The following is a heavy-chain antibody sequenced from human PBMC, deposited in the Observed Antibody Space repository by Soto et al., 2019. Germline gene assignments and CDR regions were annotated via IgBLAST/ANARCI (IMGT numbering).Heavy chain of an antibody. J-gene: IGHJ6*02. CDR1: GFTFSSYA. V-gene: IGHV3-23*01. Sequence: PGGSLRLSCAAPGFTFSSYAMSWVRQAPGKGLEWVSAISGSGGSTYYADSVKGRFTISRDNSKNTLYLQMNSLKTEDTAVYYCTTDISRGYSGYDPIRGYYYGMDVWGQGTTVTVSS. D-gene: IGHD5-12*01. CDR3: TTDISRGYSGYDPIRGYYYGMDV. CDR2: ISGSGGST.